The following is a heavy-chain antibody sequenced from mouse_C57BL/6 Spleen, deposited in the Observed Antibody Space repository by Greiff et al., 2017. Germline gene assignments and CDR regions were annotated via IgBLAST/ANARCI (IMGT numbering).Heavy chain of an antibody. J-gene: IGHJ1*03. Sequence: QVQLQQSGAELVKPGASVKLSCKASGYTFTEYTIHWVKQRSGQGLEWIGWFYPGSGSIKYNEKFKDKATLTADTSSSTVYMELSSLTSEDSAVYLGARDEPEGNYWYFDDWGTGTTLTVSS. CDR3: ARDEPEGNYWYFDD. CDR1: GYTFTEYT. CDR2: FYPGSGSI. V-gene: IGHV1-62-2*01. D-gene: IGHD2-1*01.